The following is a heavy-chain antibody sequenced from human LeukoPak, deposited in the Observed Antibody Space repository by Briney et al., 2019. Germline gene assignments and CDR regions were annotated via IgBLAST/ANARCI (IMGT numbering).Heavy chain of an antibody. CDR3: ARHGGTLDYFDS. D-gene: IGHD1-26*01. CDR2: IYHGGTT. CDR1: NGSISTYY. J-gene: IGHJ4*02. V-gene: IGHV4-59*08. Sequence: PSETPSLTCSVSNGSISTYYWSWIRQSPGKGLEWIGYIYHGGTTSYNPSLKRRVTISVDSPKNQFFLRLTSLTAADTALYYCARHGGTLDYFDSWGPGSLVIVSS.